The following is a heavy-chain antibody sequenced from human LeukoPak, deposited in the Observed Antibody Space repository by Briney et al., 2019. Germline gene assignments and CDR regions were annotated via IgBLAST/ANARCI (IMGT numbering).Heavy chain of an antibody. V-gene: IGHV3-33*01. CDR2: IWNAGTNT. D-gene: IGHD3-16*01. Sequence: GGSLRLSCAASGFSFSTYGMQWVRQAPGKGLEWVALIWNAGTNTYYAASVKGPFTNSRDNPKNTLYLPMNSLRAEDTAAEQCVGDTPPGGDYYLDYWGQGTLVIVSS. J-gene: IGHJ4*02. CDR1: GFSFSTYG. CDR3: VGDTPPGGDYYLDY.